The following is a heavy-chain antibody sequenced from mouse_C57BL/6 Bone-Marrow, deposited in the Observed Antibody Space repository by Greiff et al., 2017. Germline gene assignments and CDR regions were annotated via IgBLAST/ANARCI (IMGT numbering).Heavy chain of an antibody. CDR3: ARKGSNYARAMDD. Sequence: VKVVESGPGLVQPSQCLSITCTASGFSFTGYGVHWVRQSPGKGLEWLGVIWSGGSTDYNAAFISRLSISKDNSKSKVFFKMNSLQADDTAVYYCARKGSNYARAMDDWGQGTSVTVSS. V-gene: IGHV2-2*01. D-gene: IGHD2-5*01. CDR1: GFSFTGYG. CDR2: IWSGGST. J-gene: IGHJ4*01.